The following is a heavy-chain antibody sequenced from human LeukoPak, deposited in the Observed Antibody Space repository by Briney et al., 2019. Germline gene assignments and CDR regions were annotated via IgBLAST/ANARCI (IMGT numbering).Heavy chain of an antibody. CDR1: GFTFSSYS. CDR3: AKDPSAYSNYDWFDP. Sequence: GGSLRLSCAASGFTFSSYSMKWVRQAPGRGLEWVSSISSSISYIYYADSVKGRFAISRDNSKNTLYLQMNSLRAEDTAVYYCAKDPSAYSNYDWFDPWGQGTLVTVSS. J-gene: IGHJ5*02. CDR2: ISSSISYI. D-gene: IGHD4-4*01. V-gene: IGHV3-21*04.